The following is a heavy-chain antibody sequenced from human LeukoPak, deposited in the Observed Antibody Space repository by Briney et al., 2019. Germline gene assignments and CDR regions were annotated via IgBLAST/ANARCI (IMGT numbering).Heavy chain of an antibody. CDR2: INYSGST. Sequence: SETLSLTCTVSGGSISSYYWSWIRQPPEKGLEWIGYINYSGSTNYNPSLKRRVTISVDTSKNHFSLKVSSVTAADTAVYYCARGESKRYSGYDYYVMDVWGQGTTVTVSS. CDR3: ARGESKRYSGYDYYVMDV. D-gene: IGHD5-12*01. V-gene: IGHV4-59*01. CDR1: GGSISSYY. J-gene: IGHJ6*02.